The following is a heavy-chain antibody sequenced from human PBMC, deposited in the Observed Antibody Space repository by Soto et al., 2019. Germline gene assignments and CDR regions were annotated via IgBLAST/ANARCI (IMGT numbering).Heavy chain of an antibody. J-gene: IGHJ4*01. Sequence: EVHLVESGGDVVPAGGSLRLSCAASGFTLSPYWMHWVRQAPGRGLEWVARLSSDGFGTAYADSVKGRFLISRDTARNTLFLHMNILRPEDTAVYDCARDLGGPDYWGRGTLVTVSS. CDR1: GFTLSPYW. CDR3: ARDLGGPDY. D-gene: IGHD1-26*01. CDR2: LSSDGFGT. V-gene: IGHV3-74*03.